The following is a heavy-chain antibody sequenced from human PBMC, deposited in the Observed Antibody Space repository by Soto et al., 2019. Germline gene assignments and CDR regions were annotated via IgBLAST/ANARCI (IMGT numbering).Heavy chain of an antibody. CDR3: ARGGALRPNGHVPLDF. D-gene: IGHD3-16*01. V-gene: IGHV4-30-2*01. CDR1: GDSITSGMYS. J-gene: IGHJ4*02. Sequence: QLMLQESGSGLVRPSQTLSLTCTVSGDSITSGMYSWSWIRQAPGKCLEWIGNIHVTGYTSFSPSLRRRVTMSVATSRNQFSLNLNSVTAADTTVYFCARGGALRPNGHVPLDFWGQGTLVTVSS. CDR2: IHVTGYT.